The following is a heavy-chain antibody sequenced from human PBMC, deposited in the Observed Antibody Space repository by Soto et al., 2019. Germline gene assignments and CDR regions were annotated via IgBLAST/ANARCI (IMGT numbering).Heavy chain of an antibody. D-gene: IGHD2-15*01. V-gene: IGHV4-30-2*01. Sequence: TLSLTCAVSDGSISSGGYSWSWIRQPPGKGLEWIVYIYHSGSTYYNPSLKSRVTISVDRSKNQFSLKLSSVTAADTAVYYCARGRGGYCSGGSCYGARDNRFDPWGQGTLVTVSS. CDR1: DGSISSGGYS. J-gene: IGHJ5*02. CDR2: IYHSGST. CDR3: ARGRGGYCSGGSCYGARDNRFDP.